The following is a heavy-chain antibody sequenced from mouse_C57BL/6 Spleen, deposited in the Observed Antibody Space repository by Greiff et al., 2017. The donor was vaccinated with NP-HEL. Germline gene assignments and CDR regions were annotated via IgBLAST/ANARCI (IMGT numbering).Heavy chain of an antibody. CDR1: GFNIKNTY. Sequence: EVQVVESVAELVRPGASVKLSCTASGFNIKNTYMHWVKQRPEQGLEWIGRIDPANGNTKYAPKFQGKATITADTSSNTAYLQLSSLTSEDTAIDYCAFYYGSSYRFAYWGQGTLVTVSA. J-gene: IGHJ3*01. V-gene: IGHV14-3*01. CDR3: AFYYGSSYRFAY. CDR2: IDPANGNT. D-gene: IGHD1-1*01.